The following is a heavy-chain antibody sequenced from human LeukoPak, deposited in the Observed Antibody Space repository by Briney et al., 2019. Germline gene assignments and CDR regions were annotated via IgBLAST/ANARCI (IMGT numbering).Heavy chain of an antibody. Sequence: PGRSLRLSCASSGFTFSDYYMSWVRQAPGKGLEWVSYISSSSSYTNYADSVKGRFTISRDNAMNSLYLQMNSLRAEDTAVYYCARGVVVVAATLYFDYWGRGTLVTVSS. CDR1: GFTFSDYY. CDR2: ISSSSSYT. V-gene: IGHV3-11*03. J-gene: IGHJ4*02. D-gene: IGHD2-15*01. CDR3: ARGVVVVAATLYFDY.